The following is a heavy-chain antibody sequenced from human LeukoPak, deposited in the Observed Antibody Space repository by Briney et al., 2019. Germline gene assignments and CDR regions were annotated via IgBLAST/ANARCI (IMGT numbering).Heavy chain of an antibody. Sequence: GASVKVSCKASGYTFTSYAINWVRQAPGLGFEWMGWINTYNGNTNYAQKLQGRVTMTTDTSTSTAYMELRSLRSDDTAVYYCARDRDYDILTGYYNKNAFDIWGQGTMVTVSS. D-gene: IGHD3-9*01. J-gene: IGHJ3*02. CDR1: GYTFTSYA. CDR3: ARDRDYDILTGYYNKNAFDI. CDR2: INTYNGNT. V-gene: IGHV1-18*01.